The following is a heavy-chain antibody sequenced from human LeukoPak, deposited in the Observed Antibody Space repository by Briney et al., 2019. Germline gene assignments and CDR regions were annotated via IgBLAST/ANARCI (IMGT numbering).Heavy chain of an antibody. CDR3: AKDPIFSGSYGVFDY. CDR1: GFTFDDYG. J-gene: IGHJ4*02. D-gene: IGHD1-26*01. CDR2: ISWNSGKI. V-gene: IGHV3-9*01. Sequence: GGSLRLSCAASGFTFDDYGMHWVRQAPGKGLEWVSGISWNSGKIGYADSVKGRFTISRDNSKNTLYLQMNSLRAGDTAVYYCAKDPIFSGSYGVFDYWGLGTLVTVSS.